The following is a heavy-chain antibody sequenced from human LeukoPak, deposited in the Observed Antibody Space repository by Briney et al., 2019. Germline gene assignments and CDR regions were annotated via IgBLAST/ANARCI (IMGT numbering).Heavy chain of an antibody. CDR3: SKWGDYDVLTGYYDSDF. D-gene: IGHD3-9*01. CDR2: IVGSGGST. CDR1: GFTFSNYA. V-gene: IGHV3-23*01. Sequence: PGASLRLSCAASGFTFSNYAMSWVRQAPGKGLEWVSAIVGSGGSTDYADSVKGRFTISRDNSKNTLFLQMNSLRVEDTALYYCSKWGDYDVLTGYYDSDFWGQGTLVTVSS. J-gene: IGHJ4*02.